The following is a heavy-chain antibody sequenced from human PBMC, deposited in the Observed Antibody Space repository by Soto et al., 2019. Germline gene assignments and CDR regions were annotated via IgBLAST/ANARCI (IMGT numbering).Heavy chain of an antibody. CDR1: GGSFSGYY. CDR3: ARVKGFILPISYYYGSGSYSWFDP. D-gene: IGHD3-10*01. CDR2: INHSGST. J-gene: IGHJ5*02. Sequence: SETLSLTCAVYGGSFSGYYWSWIRQPPGKGLEWIGEINHSGSTNYNPSLKSRVTISVDTSKNQFSLKLSSVTAADTAVYYCARVKGFILPISYYYGSGSYSWFDPWGQGTLVTVSS. V-gene: IGHV4-34*01.